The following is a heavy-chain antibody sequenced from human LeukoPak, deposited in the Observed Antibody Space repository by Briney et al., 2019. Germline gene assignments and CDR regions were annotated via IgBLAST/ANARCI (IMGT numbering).Heavy chain of an antibody. CDR1: GYLVSDYY. CDR3: ARVRNNACDY. Sequence: ASVTFSCKTSGYLVSDYYMHWVRQAPGQGLEWMGWLRGDTGDTDSPQKFKGRVTMTRDTATNTAYMQLSRLTYDDTAIYFCARVRNNACDYWGQGTLVTVSS. CDR2: LRGDTGDT. D-gene: IGHD1/OR15-1a*01. J-gene: IGHJ4*02. V-gene: IGHV1-2*02.